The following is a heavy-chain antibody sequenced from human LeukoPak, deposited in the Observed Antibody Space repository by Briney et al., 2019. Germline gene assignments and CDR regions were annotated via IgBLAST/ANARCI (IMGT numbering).Heavy chain of an antibody. J-gene: IGHJ4*02. CDR3: AREREYYYDSSGYYPAHFDY. CDR1: GYTFTGYY. V-gene: IGHV1-2*02. CDR2: INPNSGGT. Sequence: GASVKVSCKASGYTFTGYYMHWVRQAPGQGLEWMGWINPNSGGTNYAQKFQGRVTMTRDTSISTAYMELSRLRSDDTAVYYCAREREYYYDSSGYYPAHFDYWGQGTLVTVSS. D-gene: IGHD3-22*01.